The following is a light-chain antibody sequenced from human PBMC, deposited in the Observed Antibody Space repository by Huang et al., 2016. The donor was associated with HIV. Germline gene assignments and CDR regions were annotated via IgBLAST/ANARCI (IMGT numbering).Light chain of an antibody. Sequence: DIQMTQSPSFLSASVGDRVPITCQASQDISKYFNWYQQKPGKAPKLLIYEASNLETGVPSRFSGSGSGTDFTFTISSLQPEDIATYYCQQYVNLPPITFGQGTRLGIK. CDR1: QDISKY. CDR3: QQYVNLPPIT. V-gene: IGKV1-33*01. J-gene: IGKJ5*01. CDR2: EAS.